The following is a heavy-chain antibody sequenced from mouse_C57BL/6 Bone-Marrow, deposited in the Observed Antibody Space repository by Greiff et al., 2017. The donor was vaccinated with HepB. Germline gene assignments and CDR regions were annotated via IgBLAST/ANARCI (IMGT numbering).Heavy chain of an antibody. CDR3: ARPISDYAMDY. J-gene: IGHJ4*01. Sequence: DVKLVESGGGLVKPGGSLKLSCAASGFTFSDYGMHWVRQAPEKGLEWVAYISSGSSTIYYADTVKGRFTISRDNAKNTLFLQMTSLRSEETAMYYCARPISDYAMDYWGQGTSVTVSS. CDR2: ISSGSSTI. V-gene: IGHV5-17*01. CDR1: GFTFSDYG. D-gene: IGHD5-1*01.